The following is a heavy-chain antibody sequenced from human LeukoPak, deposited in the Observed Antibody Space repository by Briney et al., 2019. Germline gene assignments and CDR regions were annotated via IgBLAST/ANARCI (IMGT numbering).Heavy chain of an antibody. D-gene: IGHD2-2*01. J-gene: IGHJ4*02. CDR1: GFTFTISA. CDR2: ISSSGGST. CDR3: AKGTLDIVVVPAAPKVYYFDY. V-gene: IGHV3-23*01. Sequence: PGGSLRLSCAASGFTFTISAMAWVRQAPGKGLEWVSAISSSGGSTYYADSVKGRFTISRDNSKNTLYLQMNSLRAEDTAVYYCAKGTLDIVVVPAAPKVYYFDYWGQGTLVTVSS.